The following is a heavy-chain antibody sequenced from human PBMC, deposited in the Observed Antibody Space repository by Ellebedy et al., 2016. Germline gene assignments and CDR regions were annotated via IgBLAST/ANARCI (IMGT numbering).Heavy chain of an antibody. Sequence: GESLKISXAASGSTFSGYTMNWVRQAPGKGLEWVSSISSSGSNIYYADSVKGRFTISRDNAKNTLYLQMNSLRAEDTAVYYCARDMVRGVIVVYYYGMDVWGQGTTVTVSS. V-gene: IGHV3-21*01. CDR2: ISSSGSNI. D-gene: IGHD3-10*01. J-gene: IGHJ6*02. CDR1: GSTFSGYT. CDR3: ARDMVRGVIVVYYYGMDV.